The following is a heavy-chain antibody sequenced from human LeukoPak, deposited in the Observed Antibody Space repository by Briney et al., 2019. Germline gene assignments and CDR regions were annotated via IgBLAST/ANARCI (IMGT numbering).Heavy chain of an antibody. J-gene: IGHJ4*02. Sequence: ASVKVSCKASGYTFTGYYMHWVRQAPGQGLEWMGWINPNSGGTNYAQKFQGRVTMTRDTSISTAYMELSRLRSDDAAVYYCARDGDDSSGYYSRWGQGTLVTVSS. V-gene: IGHV1-2*02. D-gene: IGHD3-22*01. CDR1: GYTFTGYY. CDR3: ARDGDDSSGYYSR. CDR2: INPNSGGT.